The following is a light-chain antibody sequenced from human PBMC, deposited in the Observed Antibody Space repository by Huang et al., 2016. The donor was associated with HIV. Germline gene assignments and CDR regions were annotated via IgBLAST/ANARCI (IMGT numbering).Light chain of an antibody. CDR2: GAS. V-gene: IGKV1-39*01. CDR3: QESYSMPQS. CDR1: QSITNY. Sequence: DIQLTQSPSSLSASVGDRVTITCRASQSITNYVNWYQQKPGKAPKLLMFGASNLYSGVPSRFSGSGSGTDFTLTISSLQPEDFATYYCQESYSMPQSFGQGTKVEI. J-gene: IGKJ2*01.